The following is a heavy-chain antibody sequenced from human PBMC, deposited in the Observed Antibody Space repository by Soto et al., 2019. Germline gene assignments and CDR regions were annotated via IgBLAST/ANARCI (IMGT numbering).Heavy chain of an antibody. V-gene: IGHV1-46*01. CDR3: ARGGPVVVVTAALDY. D-gene: IGHD2-21*02. CDR2: VNPSGGHT. Sequence: QVQLVQSGAEVKKPGASVKVSCKASGDTFTDYYIHWVRQAPGQGLEWMGTVNPSGGHTTYAQHFLGRMTMTRDTSTSTLYMELTRMTSEDTAVYYCARGGPVVVVTAALDYWGQGTLVTVSS. CDR1: GDTFTDYY. J-gene: IGHJ4*02.